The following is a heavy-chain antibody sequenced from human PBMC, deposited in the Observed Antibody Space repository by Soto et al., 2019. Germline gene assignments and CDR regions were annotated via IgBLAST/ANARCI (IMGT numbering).Heavy chain of an antibody. CDR2: ISGSGGST. V-gene: IGHV3-23*01. Sequence: EVQLLESGGGLVQPGGSLRLSCAASGFTFSSYAMSWVRQAPGKGLEWVSAISGSGGSTYYADSVKGRFTISRDNSKNTLYLQMTSRRAEDTAVNYLANFIAAAGKVRYYYGMDVGGKGPTFTVPS. D-gene: IGHD6-13*01. CDR1: GFTFSSYA. J-gene: IGHJ6*04. CDR3: ANFIAAAGKVRYYYGMDV.